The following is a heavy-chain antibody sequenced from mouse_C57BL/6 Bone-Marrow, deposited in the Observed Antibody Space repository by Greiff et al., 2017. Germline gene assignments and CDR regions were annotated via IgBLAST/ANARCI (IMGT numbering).Heavy chain of an antibody. CDR3: ARYHGDYAMDY. CDR2: IRNKANGYPT. V-gene: IGHV7-3*01. CDR1: GFTFTDYY. J-gene: IGHJ4*01. Sequence: EVKLMESGGGLVQPGGSLSLSCAASGFTFTDYYMSWVRQPPGKALEWLGFIRNKANGYPTEYSASVKGRFTISRDNSQSILYLQMNALRAEDSATYYCARYHGDYAMDYWGQGTSVTVSS.